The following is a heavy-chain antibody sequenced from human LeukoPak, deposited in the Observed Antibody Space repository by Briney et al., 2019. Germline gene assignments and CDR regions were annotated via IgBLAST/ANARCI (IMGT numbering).Heavy chain of an antibody. D-gene: IGHD6-13*01. Sequence: ASVKVSCKASGGTFSSYAISWVRQAPGQGLEWMGRIIPILGIANYAQKFQGRVTITADKSTSTAYMELSSLRSEDTAVYYCARDPVAAALGFDPWGQGTLVTVPS. CDR1: GGTFSSYA. J-gene: IGHJ5*02. V-gene: IGHV1-69*04. CDR2: IIPILGIA. CDR3: ARDPVAAALGFDP.